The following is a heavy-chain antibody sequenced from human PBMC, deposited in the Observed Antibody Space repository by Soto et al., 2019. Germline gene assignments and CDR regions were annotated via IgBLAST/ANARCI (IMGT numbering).Heavy chain of an antibody. J-gene: IGHJ6*02. V-gene: IGHV1-2*04. CDR1: GYTFTGYY. Sequence: ASVKVSCKASGYTFTGYYMHWVRQAPGQGLEWMGWINPNSGGTNYAQKFQGWVTMTRDTFISTAYMELSRLRSDDTAVYYCARDRRHMWFGEVNYGMDVWGQGTTVTVSS. CDR3: ARDRRHMWFGEVNYGMDV. CDR2: INPNSGGT. D-gene: IGHD3-10*01.